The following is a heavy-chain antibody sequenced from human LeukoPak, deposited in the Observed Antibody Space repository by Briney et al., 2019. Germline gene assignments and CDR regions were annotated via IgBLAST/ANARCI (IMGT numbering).Heavy chain of an antibody. Sequence: PSETLSLTCTVSGGSISSYYWSWIRQPPGKGLEWIGYIYYSGSTNYNPSLKSRVTISVDTSKNQFSLKLSSVTAADTAVYYCARGNTATNYYYYVDVWGKGTTVTVSS. CDR1: GGSISSYY. CDR2: IYYSGST. J-gene: IGHJ6*03. V-gene: IGHV4-59*12. D-gene: IGHD5-18*01. CDR3: ARGNTATNYYYYVDV.